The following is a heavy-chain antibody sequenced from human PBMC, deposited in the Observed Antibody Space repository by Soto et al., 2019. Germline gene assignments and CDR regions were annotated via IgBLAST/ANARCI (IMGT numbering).Heavy chain of an antibody. CDR2: INPNSGGT. D-gene: IGHD3-22*01. J-gene: IGHJ6*02. CDR3: AREGYYDSSGPPDPINYYYYYGMDV. V-gene: IGHV1-2*04. Sequence: SAEVSCKASGYTFTGYYMHWVRQAPGQGLEWMRWINPNSGGTNYAQKFQGWVTMTRDTSISTAYMELSRLRSDDTAVYYCAREGYYDSSGPPDPINYYYYYGMDVWGQGTTVTVSS. CDR1: GYTFTGYY.